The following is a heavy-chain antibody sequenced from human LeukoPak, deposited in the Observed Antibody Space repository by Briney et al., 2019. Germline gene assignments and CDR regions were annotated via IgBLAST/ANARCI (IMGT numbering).Heavy chain of an antibody. CDR3: ARQAVAGSHFDY. D-gene: IGHD6-19*01. CDR1: GGSISSSGYY. V-gene: IGHV4-39*01. J-gene: IGHJ4*02. CDR2: IYYSGST. Sequence: PSETLSLTCTVSGGSISSSGYYWAWIRQPPGKGLEWIGSIYYSGSTYYNASLKSRVNRSVDTSKNQFSLKLSSVTAADTAVYYCARQAVAGSHFDYWGQGTLVTVSS.